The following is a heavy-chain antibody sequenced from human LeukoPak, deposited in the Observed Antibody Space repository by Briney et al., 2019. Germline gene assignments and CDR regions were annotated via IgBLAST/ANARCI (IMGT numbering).Heavy chain of an antibody. CDR2: ISGSGGST. CDR1: GFTFSSYA. V-gene: IGHV3-23*01. D-gene: IGHD1-26*01. Sequence: GSLRLSCAASGFTFSSYAMSWVRQAPGKGLEWVSAISGSGGSTYYADSVKGRFTISRDNSKNTLYLQMNSLRAEDTAVYYCAKDRGHQWELSWFDPWGQGTLVTVSS. J-gene: IGHJ5*02. CDR3: AKDRGHQWELSWFDP.